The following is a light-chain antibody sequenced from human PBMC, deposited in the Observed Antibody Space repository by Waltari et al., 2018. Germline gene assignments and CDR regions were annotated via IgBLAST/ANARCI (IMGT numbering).Light chain of an antibody. V-gene: IGLV2-23*01. CDR2: EGS. CDR3: CSYAGRNIYV. Sequence: QSALTQPASVSGSPGQSVTISCTGSSSDVGSYNLVSWYQQYPGKAPKLILYEGSKRPSVVSSRFSGSRSGNTASLTISGLQTEDEADYHCCSYAGRNIYVFGTGTKVTVL. J-gene: IGLJ1*01. CDR1: SSDVGSYNL.